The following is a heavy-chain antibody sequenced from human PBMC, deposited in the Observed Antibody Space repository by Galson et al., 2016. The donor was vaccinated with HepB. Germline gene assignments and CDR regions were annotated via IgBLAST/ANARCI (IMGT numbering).Heavy chain of an antibody. CDR3: ARELDHSFYFDY. J-gene: IGHJ4*02. V-gene: IGHV1-46*02. Sequence: SVKVSCKASGYTFNTYNMHWVRQAPGQGLERMGIIKPSGGNTFYAQKFQDRITMTRDTSTSTVYMELISLRSEDTAVYYCARELDHSFYFDYWGQGTLLTVSS. CDR2: IKPSGGNT. CDR1: GYTFNTYN. D-gene: IGHD1-14*01.